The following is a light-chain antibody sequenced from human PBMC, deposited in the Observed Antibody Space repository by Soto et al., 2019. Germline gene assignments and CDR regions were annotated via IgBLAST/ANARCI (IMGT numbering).Light chain of an antibody. V-gene: IGLV2-14*03. Sequence: QSALTQPASVSGSPGQSITISCTGSGSDISGYNYVTWYQQHPGKAPQLMIYDVTKRPSGVANRFSGSKSGDTASLTISGLEAEDEAYYYCSSYSSSNVIFGGGTKLTVL. J-gene: IGLJ2*01. CDR2: DVT. CDR3: SSYSSSNVI. CDR1: GSDISGYNY.